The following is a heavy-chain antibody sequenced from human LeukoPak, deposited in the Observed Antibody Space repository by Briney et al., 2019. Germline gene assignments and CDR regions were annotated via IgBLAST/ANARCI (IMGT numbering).Heavy chain of an antibody. CDR1: GGTFSSYA. V-gene: IGHV1-69*05. CDR3: ARESPLGVTFGY. CDR2: IIPIFGTA. Sequence: SVKVSCKASGGTFSSYAISWVRQAPGQGLEWMGGIIPIFGTANYAQKFQGRVTITTDESASTAYMELSSLRSEDTAVYYCARESPLGVTFGYWGQGTLVTVSS. D-gene: IGHD2-21*02. J-gene: IGHJ4*02.